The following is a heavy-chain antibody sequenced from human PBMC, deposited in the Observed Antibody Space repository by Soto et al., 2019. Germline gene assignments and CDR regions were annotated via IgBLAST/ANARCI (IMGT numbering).Heavy chain of an antibody. CDR3: ARGVTVFGLVSRFWFDP. Sequence: PSETLSLTCTVSGGSISSGDYSWSWVRQSPGKGLEWIGHIYNSGITYYNPSLKSRVVISIYTSRNQFSLRLNSLTAADRAVYFCARGVTVFGLVSRFWFDPWGQGTVVTVSS. CDR1: GGSISSGDYS. CDR2: IYNSGIT. J-gene: IGHJ5*02. D-gene: IGHD3-3*01. V-gene: IGHV4-30-4*01.